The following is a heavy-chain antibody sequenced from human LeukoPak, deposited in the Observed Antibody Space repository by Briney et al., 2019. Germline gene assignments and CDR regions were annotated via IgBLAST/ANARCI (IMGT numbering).Heavy chain of an antibody. CDR2: INWNGCST. D-gene: IGHD6-19*01. Sequence: GGSLRLSCAASGFTLDDYCMSGVRQAPGKAREGGSCINWNGCSTVYADSVKGRVPISRHNPKNSLYLQMNSLKTEDTAVYYCTSPLRNIAVAGNRGYYYYMDVWGKGTTVPVSS. V-gene: IGHV3-20*04. CDR3: TSPLRNIAVAGNRGYYYYMDV. J-gene: IGHJ6*03. CDR1: GFTLDDYC.